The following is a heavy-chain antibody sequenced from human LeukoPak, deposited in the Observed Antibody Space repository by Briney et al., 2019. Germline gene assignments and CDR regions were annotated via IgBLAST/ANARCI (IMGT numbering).Heavy chain of an antibody. V-gene: IGHV4-39*01. CDR1: GGSISSSSYY. CDR2: IYYSGST. Sequence: PSETLSLTCTVSGGSISSSSYYRGWIRQPPGKGLEWIGSIYYSGSTYYNPSLKSRVTISVDTSKNQFSLKLSPVTAADTAVYYCARRYSSSIFIFDYWGQGTLVTVSS. J-gene: IGHJ4*02. CDR3: ARRYSSSIFIFDY. D-gene: IGHD6-6*01.